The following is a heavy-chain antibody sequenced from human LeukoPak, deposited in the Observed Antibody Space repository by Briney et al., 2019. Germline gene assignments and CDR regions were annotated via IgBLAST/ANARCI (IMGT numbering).Heavy chain of an antibody. CDR1: GFTFSTNA. V-gene: IGHV3-23*01. Sequence: HPGGSLRLSCLTSGFTFSTNAMSWVRQAPGKGLEWISGISGSGASTYYADSVKGRFTISRDNSKNTLYLQMNSLRAEDTAVYYCAKTRTPYYYYYGMDVWGQGTTVTVSS. CDR3: AKTRTPYYYYYGMDV. J-gene: IGHJ6*02. CDR2: ISGSGAST. D-gene: IGHD1-14*01.